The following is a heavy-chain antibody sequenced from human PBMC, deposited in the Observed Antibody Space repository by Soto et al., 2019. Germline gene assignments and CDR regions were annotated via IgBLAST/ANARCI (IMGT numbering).Heavy chain of an antibody. Sequence: SVKVSCKASGGTFSSYAISWVRQAPGQGLEWMGGIIPIFGTANYAQKFQGRVTITADESTSTAYMELSSLRSEDTAVYYCARTRIAVDGGDYYYYGMDVWGQGTTITVSS. CDR2: IIPIFGTA. CDR1: GGTFSSYA. V-gene: IGHV1-69*13. J-gene: IGHJ6*02. D-gene: IGHD6-19*01. CDR3: ARTRIAVDGGDYYYYGMDV.